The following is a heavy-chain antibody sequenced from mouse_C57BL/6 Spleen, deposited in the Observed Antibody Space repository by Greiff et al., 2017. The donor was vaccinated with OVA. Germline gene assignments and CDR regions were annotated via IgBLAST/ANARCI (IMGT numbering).Heavy chain of an antibody. D-gene: IGHD1-1*01. Sequence: EVKLVESEGGLVQPGSSMKLSCTASGFTFSDYYMAWVRQVPEKGLEWVANINYDGSSTYYLDSLKSRFIISRDNAKNILYLQMSSLKSEDTATYYCARDREPYGSLDYWGQGTTLTVSS. CDR2: INYDGSST. CDR1: GFTFSDYY. CDR3: ARDREPYGSLDY. V-gene: IGHV5-16*01. J-gene: IGHJ2*01.